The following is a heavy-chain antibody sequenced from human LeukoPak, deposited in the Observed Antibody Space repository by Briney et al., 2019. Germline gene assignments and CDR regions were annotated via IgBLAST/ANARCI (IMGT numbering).Heavy chain of an antibody. CDR1: GGSISSYY. J-gene: IGHJ4*02. D-gene: IGHD3-10*02. V-gene: IGHV4-59*01. Sequence: SETLSLTCTVSGGSISSYYWSWIRQPPGKGLEWIGYIYDSGSTNYNPSLKSRVTISVDTSKNQFSLKLSSVTAADTAVYYCARDMSGGGLGFDYWGQGTLVTVSS. CDR3: ARDMSGGGLGFDY. CDR2: IYDSGST.